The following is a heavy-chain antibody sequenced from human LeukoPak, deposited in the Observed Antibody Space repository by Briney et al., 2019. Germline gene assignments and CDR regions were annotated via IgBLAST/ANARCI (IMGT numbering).Heavy chain of an antibody. J-gene: IGHJ4*02. V-gene: IGHV3-7*01. Sequence: GGSLRLSCAASGFTFSSYWMSWVRQAPGKGLEWVANIKQDGSEKYYVDSVKGRFTISRDNAKNSLYLQMNSLRAEDTAVYYCARDETGTTSDQLFDYWGQGTLVTVSS. CDR1: GFTFSSYW. CDR3: ARDETGTTSDQLFDY. CDR2: IKQDGSEK. D-gene: IGHD1-1*01.